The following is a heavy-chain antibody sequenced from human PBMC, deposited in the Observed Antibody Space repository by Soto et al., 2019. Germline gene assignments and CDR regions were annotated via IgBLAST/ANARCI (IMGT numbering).Heavy chain of an antibody. V-gene: IGHV3-48*01. CDR1: GFTFNTYN. J-gene: IGHJ4*02. CDR3: AGGTWSGGVCRTNY. Sequence: EVQLVESGGDLVQPGGSLRLSCAASGFTFNTYNMNWVRQAPGKELEWVSYISSGSGTIYYADSVKGRFTISRDNAKNSRYLQMDSLRAEDTAVYYCAGGTWSGGVCRTNYWGQGTLVTVSS. D-gene: IGHD3-3*01. CDR2: ISSGSGTI.